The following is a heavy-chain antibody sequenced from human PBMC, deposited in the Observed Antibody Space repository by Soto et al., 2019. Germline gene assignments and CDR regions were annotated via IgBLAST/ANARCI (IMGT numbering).Heavy chain of an antibody. D-gene: IGHD1-1*01. CDR2: ISYDGSNK. CDR3: AKDRATTRDYFDY. Sequence: GGSLRLSCAASGFTFGSYGMHWVRQAPGKGLEWVAVISYDGSNKYYADSVKGRFTISRDNSKNTLYLQMNSLRAEDTAVYYCAKDRATTRDYFDYWGQGTLVTVSS. V-gene: IGHV3-30*18. J-gene: IGHJ4*02. CDR1: GFTFGSYG.